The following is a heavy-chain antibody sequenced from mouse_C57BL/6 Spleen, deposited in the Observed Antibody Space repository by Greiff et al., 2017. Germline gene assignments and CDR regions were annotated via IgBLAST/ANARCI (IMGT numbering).Heavy chain of an antibody. J-gene: IGHJ4*01. D-gene: IGHD2-3*01. Sequence: VQLQQPGAELVKPGASVKMSCKASGYTFTSYWITWVKQRPGQGLEWIGDIYPGSGSTNYNEKFKSKATLTVDTSSSTAYMQLSSLTSEDSAVYYCARWDDGYSGYAMDYWGQGTSVTVSS. V-gene: IGHV1-55*01. CDR2: IYPGSGST. CDR1: GYTFTSYW. CDR3: ARWDDGYSGYAMDY.